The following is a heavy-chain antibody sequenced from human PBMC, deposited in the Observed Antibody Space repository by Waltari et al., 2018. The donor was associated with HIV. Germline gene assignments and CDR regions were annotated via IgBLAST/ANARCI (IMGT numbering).Heavy chain of an antibody. J-gene: IGHJ4*02. V-gene: IGHV3-30*18. CDR2: ISYHGDDK. CDR3: AKGASGWSPGY. CDR1: GFTFSSYA. Sequence: QVHLVESGGGVVQPGRSLRLSCAASGFTFSSYAMHWVRQAPGKGRGWVAVISYHGDDKYYADSVKGRFTISRDNSKNTLYLQMNSLRAEDTAVYYCAKGASGWSPGYWGQGTLVTVSS. D-gene: IGHD6-19*01.